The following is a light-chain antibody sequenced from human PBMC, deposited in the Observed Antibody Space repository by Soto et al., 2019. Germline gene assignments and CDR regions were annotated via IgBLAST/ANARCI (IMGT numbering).Light chain of an antibody. V-gene: IGKV3-20*01. CDR2: GAS. Sequence: EIVLTQSPGTLSLSPGERATLSCRASQSVSSSYLAWYQQKPGQAPRLLIYGASSRATGIPERFSGSGSGTEFTLTISRLEPEDFAVYYCQQYGSSPRTFGQGTKVEIQ. J-gene: IGKJ1*01. CDR3: QQYGSSPRT. CDR1: QSVSSSY.